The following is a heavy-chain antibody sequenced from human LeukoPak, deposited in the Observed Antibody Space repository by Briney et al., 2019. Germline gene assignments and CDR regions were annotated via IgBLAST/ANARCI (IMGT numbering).Heavy chain of an antibody. CDR1: GGTFSSYA. V-gene: IGHV1-46*01. Sequence: ASVKVSCKASGGTFSSYAISWVRQAPGQGLEWMGIIYPIGGSTNCAQKFQGRVTMTRDTSTSTVYMELSSLTPGDTAVYYCARDSKNWSFDYWGQGTLVAVSS. J-gene: IGHJ4*02. CDR2: IYPIGGST. D-gene: IGHD1-1*01. CDR3: ARDSKNWSFDY.